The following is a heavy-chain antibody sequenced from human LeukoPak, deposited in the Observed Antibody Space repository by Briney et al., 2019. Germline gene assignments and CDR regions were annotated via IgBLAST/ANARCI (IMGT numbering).Heavy chain of an antibody. D-gene: IGHD6-19*01. CDR2: IYTSGST. V-gene: IGHV4-4*07. CDR3: ARDQGEGLFGGWYVGSNWFDP. CDR1: GGSFSGYY. Sequence: SETLSLTCAVYGGSFSGYYWSWIRQPAGKGLEWIGRIYTSGSTNYNPSLKSRVTMSVDTSKNQFSLKLSSVTAADTAVYYCARDQGEGLFGGWYVGSNWFDPWGQGTLVTVSS. J-gene: IGHJ5*02.